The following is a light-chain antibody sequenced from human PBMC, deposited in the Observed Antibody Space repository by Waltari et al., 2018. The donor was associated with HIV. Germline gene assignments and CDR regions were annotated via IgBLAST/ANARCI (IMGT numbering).Light chain of an antibody. Sequence: DIQMTQSPSSVSASVGDRVTITCRTSQPISSWLAWYHQKPGKAPELLIYAASSVQSWVPSRFSGSGSGTDFTLTISSLQPEDCATYYCQQTDSFPYTFGQGTKLRIK. CDR1: QPISSW. CDR3: QQTDSFPYT. J-gene: IGKJ2*01. CDR2: AAS. V-gene: IGKV1D-12*01.